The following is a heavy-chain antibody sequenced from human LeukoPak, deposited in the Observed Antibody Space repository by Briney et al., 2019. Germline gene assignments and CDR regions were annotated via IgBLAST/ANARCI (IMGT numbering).Heavy chain of an antibody. Sequence: ASVKVSCKASGYTFTGYFMHWVRQATGQGLEWMGWMNPNSGHTGYAQKFQGRITITRNTSISTAYMELSSLRSEDTAVYFCARSIPLWKALRRDWFDPWGQGTLVTVSS. CDR3: ARSIPLWKALRRDWFDP. CDR1: GYTFTGYF. J-gene: IGHJ5*02. D-gene: IGHD3-10*01. CDR2: MNPNSGHT. V-gene: IGHV1-8*02.